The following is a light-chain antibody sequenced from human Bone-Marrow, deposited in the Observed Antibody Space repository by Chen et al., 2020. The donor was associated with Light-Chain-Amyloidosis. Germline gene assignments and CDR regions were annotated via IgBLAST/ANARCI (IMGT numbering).Light chain of an antibody. J-gene: IGLJ3*02. CDR3: QVWDRSSDRPV. CDR1: NIGSTS. Sequence: YVLTQPSSVSVAPGRTATIACGGNNIGSTSVHWYQQTPGQAPLLVVYDDSDRPSGIPERLSGSNSGNTATLTISRVEAGDEADYYCQVWDRSSDRPVFGGGTKLTVL. CDR2: DDS. V-gene: IGLV3-21*02.